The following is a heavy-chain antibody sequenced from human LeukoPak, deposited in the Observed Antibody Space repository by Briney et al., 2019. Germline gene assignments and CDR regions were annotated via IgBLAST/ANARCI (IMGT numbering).Heavy chain of an antibody. J-gene: IGHJ4*02. Sequence: SETLSLTCAVSGGSISSSSYYWGWIRQPPGKGLEWIGSIYYSGSTYYNPSLKSRVTISVDTSKNQFSLKLSSVTAADTAVYYCARLEGYDFWSGYYGTFDSWGQGTLVTVSS. CDR3: ARLEGYDFWSGYYGTFDS. CDR1: GGSISSSSYY. CDR2: IYYSGST. V-gene: IGHV4-39*07. D-gene: IGHD3-3*01.